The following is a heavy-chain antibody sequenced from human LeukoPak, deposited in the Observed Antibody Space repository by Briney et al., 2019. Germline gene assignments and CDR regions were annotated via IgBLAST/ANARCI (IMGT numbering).Heavy chain of an antibody. CDR2: ISYDGSNK. J-gene: IGHJ4*02. Sequence: PGGSLRLSCAASGFTFSSYGMHWVRQAPGKGLEWVAVISYDGSNKYSADSAKGRFTISRDNSKNTLYMQMNSLRAEDTAVYYCAKGRRYFDWIDYWGQGTLVTVSS. CDR3: AKGRRYFDWIDY. D-gene: IGHD3-9*01. CDR1: GFTFSSYG. V-gene: IGHV3-30*18.